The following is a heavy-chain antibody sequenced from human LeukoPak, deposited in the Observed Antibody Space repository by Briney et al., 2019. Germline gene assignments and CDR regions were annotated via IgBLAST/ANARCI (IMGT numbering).Heavy chain of an antibody. V-gene: IGHV3-74*01. Sequence: PGGSLRLSCAASGFTFSSYWMHWVRQAPGKGLVWVSRINSDGSSTSYADSVKGRFTISRDNSNNTLYLQMNSLRADDTAIYYCARRRIVGSTDDAFDIWGQGTMVTLSS. CDR2: INSDGSST. CDR3: ARRRIVGSTDDAFDI. CDR1: GFTFSSYW. J-gene: IGHJ3*02. D-gene: IGHD1-26*01.